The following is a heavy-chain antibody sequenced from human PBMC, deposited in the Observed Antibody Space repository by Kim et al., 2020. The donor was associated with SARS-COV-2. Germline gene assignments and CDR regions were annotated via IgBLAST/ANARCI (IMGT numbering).Heavy chain of an antibody. Sequence: SETLSLTCTVSGGSISSSPYWWVWIRQSPGKGLEWIGTIYYSGSIFYNPSLKSRVTISADTTKNQFSLRLTSVTAADTAVYYCSRRHYGVSFEYWGLGTLVTVSS. CDR2: IYYSGSI. J-gene: IGHJ4*02. CDR1: GGSISSSPYW. D-gene: IGHD3-16*01. CDR3: SRRHYGVSFEY. V-gene: IGHV4-39*01.